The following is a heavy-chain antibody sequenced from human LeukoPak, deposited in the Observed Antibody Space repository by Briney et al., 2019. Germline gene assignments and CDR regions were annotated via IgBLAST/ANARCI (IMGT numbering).Heavy chain of an antibody. V-gene: IGHV4-4*09. J-gene: IGHJ4*02. CDR3: ARQWGAYFDY. Sequence: SETLSLTCTVSGGSISSYYWSWIRQPPGKGLGWIGYIYTSGSTNYNPSLKSRVTISVDTSKNQFSLKLSSVTAADTAVYYCARQWGAYFDYWGQGTLVTVSS. D-gene: IGHD4/OR15-4a*01. CDR1: GGSISSYY. CDR2: IYTSGST.